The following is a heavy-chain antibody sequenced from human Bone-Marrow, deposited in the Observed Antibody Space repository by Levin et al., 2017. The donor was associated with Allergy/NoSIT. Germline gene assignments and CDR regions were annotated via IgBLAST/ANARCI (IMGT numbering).Heavy chain of an antibody. CDR1: GYTFTTFD. V-gene: IGHV1-8*01. D-gene: IGHD2/OR15-2a*01. CDR3: ARGRPIHCNVTNCHLGDAFDF. Sequence: GESLKISCKTSGYTFTTFDMNWVRQAAGQGLEWMGWMNPKNGNAGYAQKFQGRVTMTRDTSTSTAYMEGTSLKSEDTAVYYCARGRPIHCNVTNCHLGDAFDFWGQGTVVTVSS. CDR2: MNPKNGNA. J-gene: IGHJ3*01.